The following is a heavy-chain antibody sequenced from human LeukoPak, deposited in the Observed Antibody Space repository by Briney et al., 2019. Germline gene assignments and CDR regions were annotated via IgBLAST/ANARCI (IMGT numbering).Heavy chain of an antibody. Sequence: SETLSLTCTVSGGSISSSSYYWGWVRQPPGQGLEWIGSIYYSGSGFYNPSLKSRVTIPVDTSKNQFSLKLSSVTAADTAVYYCARVGKSSSVLPNADIWGQGTMVTVSS. CDR2: IYYSGSG. V-gene: IGHV4-39*07. J-gene: IGHJ3*02. CDR1: GGSISSSSYY. D-gene: IGHD6-13*01. CDR3: ARVGKSSSVLPNADI.